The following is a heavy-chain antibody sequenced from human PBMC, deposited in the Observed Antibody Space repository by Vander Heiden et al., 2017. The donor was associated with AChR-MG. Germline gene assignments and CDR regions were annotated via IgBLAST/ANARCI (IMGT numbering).Heavy chain of an antibody. CDR3: ARGGMVATWAKRDYYYYMDV. V-gene: IGHV1-69*01. CDR1: GGTFRSYA. Sequence: QVQLVQSGGEVKKSGSSVNVSCKASGGTFRSYAIRGVRQAPGQGLEWMGGIIPIFGTANYAQKFQGRVTITADESTSTACMELSSLRSEDTAVYYCARGGMVATWAKRDYYYYMDVWGKGTTVTVSS. CDR2: IIPIFGTA. D-gene: IGHD5-12*01. J-gene: IGHJ6*03.